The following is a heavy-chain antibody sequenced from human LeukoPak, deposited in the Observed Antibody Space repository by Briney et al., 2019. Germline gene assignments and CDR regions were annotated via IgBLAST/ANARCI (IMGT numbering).Heavy chain of an antibody. CDR2: IYYSGST. V-gene: IGHV4-59*01. D-gene: IGHD6-13*01. CDR1: SGSISSYY. CDR3: ARVTGYMTEDFLDY. Sequence: PSETLSLTCTVSSGSISSYYWSWIRQPPGKGLEWIGYIYYSGSTDYNPSLKSRVTISVDTSRNQFSLRLSSVTAADTAVYYCARVTGYMTEDFLDYWGQGTLVTVSS. J-gene: IGHJ4*02.